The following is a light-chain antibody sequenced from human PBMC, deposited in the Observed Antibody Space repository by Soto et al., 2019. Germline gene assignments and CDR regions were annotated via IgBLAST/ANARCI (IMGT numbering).Light chain of an antibody. Sequence: EIVMTQSPATLSVSPGERATLSCRASQSVSSNLAWYQQKPGQAPRLLIYGASTRATGIPARFSGSGSGTEFTLTISRLPYEYVAVYCWQQYNSWPPTTFGQGTKVEIK. CDR2: GAS. J-gene: IGKJ1*01. V-gene: IGKV3-15*01. CDR3: QQYNSWPPTT. CDR1: QSVSSN.